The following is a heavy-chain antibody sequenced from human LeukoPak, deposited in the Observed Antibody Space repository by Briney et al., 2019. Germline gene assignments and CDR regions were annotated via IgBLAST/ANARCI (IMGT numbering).Heavy chain of an antibody. J-gene: IGHJ6*02. CDR1: GGSFSGYY. V-gene: IGHV4-34*01. CDR3: ARGRECSGGSCYYYCYGMDV. D-gene: IGHD2-15*01. CDR2: IYHSGST. Sequence: SETLSLTCAVYGGSFSGYYWSWIRQPPGKGLEWIAKIYHSGSTNYNPSLKSRVTISVDKSKNQFSLKLSSVTAADTAVYYCARGRECSGGSCYYYCYGMDVWGQGTTVTVSS.